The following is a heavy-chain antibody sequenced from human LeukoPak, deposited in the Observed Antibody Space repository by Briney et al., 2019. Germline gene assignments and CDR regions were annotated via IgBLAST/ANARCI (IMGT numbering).Heavy chain of an antibody. J-gene: IGHJ6*03. CDR1: GFTFSSYA. V-gene: IGHV3-30*04. CDR3: ARDKGGFLEWFRPGYYYMDV. D-gene: IGHD3-3*01. CDR2: ISYDGSNK. Sequence: GGSLRLSCAASGFTFSSYAMHWVRQAPGKGLEWVAVISYDGSNKYYADSVKGRFTISRDNSKNTLYLQMNSLRAEDTAVYYCARDKGGFLEWFRPGYYYMDVWGKGTTVTVSS.